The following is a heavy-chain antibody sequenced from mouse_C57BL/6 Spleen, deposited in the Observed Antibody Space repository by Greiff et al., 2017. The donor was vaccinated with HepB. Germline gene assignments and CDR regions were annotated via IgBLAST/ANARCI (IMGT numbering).Heavy chain of an antibody. V-gene: IGHV1-82*01. CDR1: GYAFSSSL. CDR2: IYPGDGDT. J-gene: IGHJ2*01. D-gene: IGHD1-1*01. Sequence: QVQLKESGPELVKPGASVKISCKASGYAFSSSLMNWVKQRPGKGLEWIGRIYPGDGDTNYNGKFKGKATLTADKSSSTAYMQLSSLTSEDSAVYFCARGCTVKDYWGQGTTLTVSS. CDR3: ARGCTVKDY.